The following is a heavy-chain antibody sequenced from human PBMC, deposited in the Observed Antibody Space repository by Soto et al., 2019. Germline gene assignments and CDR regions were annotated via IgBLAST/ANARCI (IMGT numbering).Heavy chain of an antibody. Sequence: EVQLAESGGGMVQPGGSLRLSCVASGFTFSSYDMHWVRQAPGKGLEYVSAISSNGGTTYYGNSVKGRFTISRDNSKNTLYLQMGRLRAEDMAVYYCVRRGSGSDDYWGQGTLVTVSS. J-gene: IGHJ4*02. CDR1: GFTFSSYD. V-gene: IGHV3-64*01. CDR2: ISSNGGTT. D-gene: IGHD3-10*01. CDR3: VRRGSGSDDY.